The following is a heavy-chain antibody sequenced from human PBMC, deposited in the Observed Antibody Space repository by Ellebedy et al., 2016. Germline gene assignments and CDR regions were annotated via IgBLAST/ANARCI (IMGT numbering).Heavy chain of an antibody. CDR3: ARDRGYSNYGQDYFDY. CDR1: RGTFSSYA. D-gene: IGHD4-11*01. CDR2: IIPIFGTA. V-gene: IGHV1-69*13. Sequence: SVKVSXKASRGTFSSYAISWVRQAPGQGLEWMGGIIPIFGTANYAQKFQGRVTITADESTSTAYMELSSLRSEDTAVYYCARDRGYSNYGQDYFDYWGQGTLVTVSS. J-gene: IGHJ4*02.